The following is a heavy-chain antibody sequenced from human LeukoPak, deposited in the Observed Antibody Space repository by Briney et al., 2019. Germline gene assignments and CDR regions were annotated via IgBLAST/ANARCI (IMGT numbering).Heavy chain of an antibody. V-gene: IGHV3-64*02. Sequence: PGGSLRLSCAASGFTFSGFSMHWVRQAPGKGLEYVSAINGNRDSTFYADSVKGRFTISRDNSKNTVYLQMGSLRGEDMALYFCARIGGENFYDLWGQGTLVTVSS. CDR2: INGNRDST. D-gene: IGHD2/OR15-2a*01. J-gene: IGHJ5*02. CDR3: ARIGGENFYDL. CDR1: GFTFSGFS.